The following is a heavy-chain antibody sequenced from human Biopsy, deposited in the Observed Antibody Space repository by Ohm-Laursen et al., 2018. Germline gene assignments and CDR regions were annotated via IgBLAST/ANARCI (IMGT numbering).Heavy chain of an antibody. Sequence: GASVKVSCKASGYTLAGFGVGWVRQAPGQGLEWMGWISANSGNTNYAQKFQGRVTMTADTSTSTAYMELRSLTSDDTAIYYCARGMAVAVTLCYFDYWGQGSLLTVSS. CDR2: ISANSGNT. CDR1: GYTLAGFG. CDR3: ARGMAVAVTLCYFDY. D-gene: IGHD6-19*01. V-gene: IGHV1-18*01. J-gene: IGHJ4*02.